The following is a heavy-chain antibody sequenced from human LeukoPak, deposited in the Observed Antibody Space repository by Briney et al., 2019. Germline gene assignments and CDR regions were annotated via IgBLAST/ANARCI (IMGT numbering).Heavy chain of an antibody. V-gene: IGHV3-7*03. D-gene: IGHD3-3*01. J-gene: IGHJ4*02. CDR2: IKQDGGEI. Sequence: GGSLRLSCAASGFTFSRYWMSWVRQVPRKGLEWVANIKQDGGEIYYVDSVKGRFTISRDNTKNSLYLQMNSLRAEDTAVFYCARDQYDTWSRRGNFDSWGQGTLVIVSS. CDR3: ARDQYDTWSRRGNFDS. CDR1: GFTFSRYW.